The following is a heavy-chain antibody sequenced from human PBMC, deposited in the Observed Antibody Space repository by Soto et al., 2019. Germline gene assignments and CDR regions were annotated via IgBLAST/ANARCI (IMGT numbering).Heavy chain of an antibody. D-gene: IGHD7-27*01. CDR1: GFTFSSYA. CDR3: ARVKITGVYYYYGMDV. CDR2: ISYDGSNK. V-gene: IGHV3-30-3*01. J-gene: IGHJ6*02. Sequence: QVQLVESGGGVVQPGRSLRLSCAASGFTFSSYAMHWVRQAPGKGLEWVAVISYDGSNKYYADSVKGRFTISRDNSKNTLYLQINSLRAEDTAVYYCARVKITGVYYYYGMDVWGQGTTVTVSS.